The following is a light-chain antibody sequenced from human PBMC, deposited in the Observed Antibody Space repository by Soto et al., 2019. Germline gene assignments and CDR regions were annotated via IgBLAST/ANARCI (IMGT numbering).Light chain of an antibody. Sequence: QMTQSPSSLSASVGDRVTITCRASQSISSYLNWYQQKPGKAPKLLTYAASSLQSGVPSRFSGSGSGTDFTLTISSLQPEDFATYYCQQSYSTPITFGQGTRLEIK. CDR3: QQSYSTPIT. CDR1: QSISSY. V-gene: IGKV1-39*01. J-gene: IGKJ5*01. CDR2: AAS.